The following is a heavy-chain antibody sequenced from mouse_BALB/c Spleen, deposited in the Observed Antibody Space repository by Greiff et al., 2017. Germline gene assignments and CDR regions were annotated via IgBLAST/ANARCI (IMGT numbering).Heavy chain of an antibody. CDR3: ARQEVRRCFDY. CDR2: ISSGGSYT. V-gene: IGHV5-6*01. J-gene: IGHJ2*01. CDR1: GFTFSSYG. Sequence: EVQLQESGGDLVKPGGSLKLSCAASGFTFSSYGMSWVRQTPDKRLEWVATISSGGSYTYYPDSVKGRFTISRDNAKNTLYLQMSSLKSEDTAMYYCARQEVRRCFDYWGQGTTLTVSS. D-gene: IGHD2-14*01.